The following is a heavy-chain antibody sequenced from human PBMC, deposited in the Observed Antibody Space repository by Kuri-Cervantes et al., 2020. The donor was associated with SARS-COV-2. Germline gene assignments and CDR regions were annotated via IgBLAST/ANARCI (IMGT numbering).Heavy chain of an antibody. Sequence: GESLKISCTASGFTFGDYAMSWVRQAPGKGLEYVSAISSNGGSTYYADSVKGRFTISRDNSKNTLYLQMGSLRAEDTAVYYCAREVVVPAAVIDYWGQGTLVTVSS. V-gene: IGHV3-64*02. CDR3: AREVVVPAAVIDY. D-gene: IGHD2-2*01. CDR1: GFTFGDYA. CDR2: ISSNGGST. J-gene: IGHJ4*02.